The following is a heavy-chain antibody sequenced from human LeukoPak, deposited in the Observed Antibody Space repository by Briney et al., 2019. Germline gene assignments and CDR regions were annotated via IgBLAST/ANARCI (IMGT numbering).Heavy chain of an antibody. D-gene: IGHD1-26*01. J-gene: IGHJ4*02. CDR2: IYYSGST. Sequence: KPSETLSLTCTVSGGSISSYYWSWIRQPPGKGLEWIGYIYYSGSTNYNPSLKSRVTISVDTSKNQFSLKLNSVTAADTAVYYCARSSIVGATDYFDYWGQGTLVTVSS. CDR1: GGSISSYY. CDR3: ARSSIVGATDYFDY. V-gene: IGHV4-59*12.